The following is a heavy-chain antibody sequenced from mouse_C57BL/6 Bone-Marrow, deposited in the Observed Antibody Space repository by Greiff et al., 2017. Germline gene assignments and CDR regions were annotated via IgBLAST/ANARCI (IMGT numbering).Heavy chain of an antibody. Sequence: QVQLQQSGPELVKPGASVKISCKASGYSFTSYYIHWVKQRPGQGLEWIGWIYPGSGNTKYNEKFKGKATLTADTSSSTAYMQLSSLTSEDSAVYYCARNYGSSRPWYFDVWGTGTTVTVSS. CDR3: ARNYGSSRPWYFDV. CDR2: IYPGSGNT. V-gene: IGHV1-66*01. D-gene: IGHD1-1*01. CDR1: GYSFTSYY. J-gene: IGHJ1*03.